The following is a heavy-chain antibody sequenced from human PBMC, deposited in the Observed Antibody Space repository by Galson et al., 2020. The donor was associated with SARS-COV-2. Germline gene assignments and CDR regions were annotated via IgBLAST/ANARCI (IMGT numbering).Heavy chain of an antibody. CDR2: ISYDGSNK. CDR3: AKPLSGSYFSSFDY. J-gene: IGHJ4*02. V-gene: IGHV3-30*18. Sequence: GGSLRLSCAASGFTFSSYGMHWVRQAPGTGLEWVAVISYDGSNKYYADSVKGRFTISRDNSKNTLYLQMNSLRAEDTAVYYCAKPLSGSYFSSFDYWGQGTLVTVSS. D-gene: IGHD1-26*01. CDR1: GFTFSSYG.